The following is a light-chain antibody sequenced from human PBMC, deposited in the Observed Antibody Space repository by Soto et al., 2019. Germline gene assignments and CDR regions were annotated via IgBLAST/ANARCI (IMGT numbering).Light chain of an antibody. CDR1: QSVSTN. V-gene: IGKV3-15*01. J-gene: IGKJ1*01. CDR3: QHYSNWPPWT. CDR2: GAS. Sequence: EIVMTQSPATLSVSPGERATLSRRTSQSVSTNLAWYQQKPGQAPRLLIYGASTRATGIPARFSGSGSGTEFTLTISSLQSEDFAIYYCQHYSNWPPWTFGQGTKVEVK.